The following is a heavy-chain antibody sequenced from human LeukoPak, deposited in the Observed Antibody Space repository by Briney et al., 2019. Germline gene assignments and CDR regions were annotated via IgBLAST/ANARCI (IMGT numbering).Heavy chain of an antibody. CDR2: ISSSGSTI. D-gene: IGHD7-27*01. CDR1: GFTFSSYE. V-gene: IGHV3-48*03. Sequence: PGGSLRLSCAASGFTFSSYEMNWVRQAPGKGLEWVSYISSSGSTIYYADSVKGRFTISRDNAKNSLYLQMNSLRAEDTAVYYCARPRSDWGAFDIWGQGTMATVSS. J-gene: IGHJ3*02. CDR3: ARPRSDWGAFDI.